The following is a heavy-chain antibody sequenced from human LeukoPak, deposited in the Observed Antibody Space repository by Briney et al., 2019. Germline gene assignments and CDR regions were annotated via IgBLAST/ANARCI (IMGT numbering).Heavy chain of an antibody. V-gene: IGHV4-34*01. CDR1: GGSFSGYY. CDR3: ARGAIVVVPAALGAFDI. CDR2: INHRGST. Sequence: SETLSLTCAVYGGSFSGYYWSWIRQPPGKGLEWIGEINHRGSTNYNPSLKSRVTISVDTSKNQFSLKLSSVTAADTAVYYCARGAIVVVPAALGAFDIWGQGTMVTVSS. D-gene: IGHD2-2*01. J-gene: IGHJ3*02.